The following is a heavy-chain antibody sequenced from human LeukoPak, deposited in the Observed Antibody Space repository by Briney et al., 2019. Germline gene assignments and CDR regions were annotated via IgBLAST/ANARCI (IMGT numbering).Heavy chain of an antibody. CDR2: IHNDGSST. D-gene: IGHD1-7*01. CDR3: ARDRWELTY. V-gene: IGHV3-74*01. J-gene: IGHJ4*02. CDR1: GFTFSNYW. Sequence: GGSLRLSCAASGFTFSNYWMHWVRQAPGKGLVWVSRIHNDGSSTNYADSVKGRFTISRDNAKNSLYLQMNSLRAEDTAVYYCARDRWELTYWGQGTLVTVSS.